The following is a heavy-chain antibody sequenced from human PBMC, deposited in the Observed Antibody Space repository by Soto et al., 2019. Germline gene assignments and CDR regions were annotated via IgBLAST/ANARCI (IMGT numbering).Heavy chain of an antibody. CDR1: GDSISNLDYF. J-gene: IGHJ5*01. CDR2: IYKSATT. V-gene: IGHV4-30-4*01. Sequence: SETLSLTCSVSGDSISNLDYFWAWIRQPPGQALEYIGYIYKSATTYYNPSFESRVAISVDTSKSQFYLNVTSVTAADTAVYFCARGRYCLAGRCFPNWFDSWGQGALVTVSS. D-gene: IGHD2-15*01. CDR3: ARGRYCLAGRCFPNWFDS.